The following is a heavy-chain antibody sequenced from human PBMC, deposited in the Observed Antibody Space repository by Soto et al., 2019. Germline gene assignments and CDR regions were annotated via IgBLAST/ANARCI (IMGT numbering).Heavy chain of an antibody. D-gene: IGHD3-16*02. CDR2: ISAYNGNT. Sequence: ASVKVSCKASGYTFTSYGISWVRQAPGQGLEWMGWISAYNGNTNYAQKLQGRVTMTTDTSTSTAYMELRSLRSDDTAVYYCAVDLYDYIWGSYRLDAFDSWAQGTMVTVSS. CDR3: AVDLYDYIWGSYRLDAFDS. J-gene: IGHJ3*02. CDR1: GYTFTSYG. V-gene: IGHV1-18*01.